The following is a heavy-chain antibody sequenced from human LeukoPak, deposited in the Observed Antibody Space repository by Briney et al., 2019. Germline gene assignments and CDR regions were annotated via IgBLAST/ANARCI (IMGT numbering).Heavy chain of an antibody. J-gene: IGHJ6*02. Sequence: ASVKVSCKVSGYTLTELSMFWVRQAPGKGLEWMGSFDPEDGKTVYAQKFQGGVTMTEDTSTDTAYMELSSLRSEDTAVYYCATGYLVTAGLMDVWGQGTTVTVSS. D-gene: IGHD6-13*01. CDR3: ATGYLVTAGLMDV. CDR2: FDPEDGKT. CDR1: GYTLTELS. V-gene: IGHV1-24*01.